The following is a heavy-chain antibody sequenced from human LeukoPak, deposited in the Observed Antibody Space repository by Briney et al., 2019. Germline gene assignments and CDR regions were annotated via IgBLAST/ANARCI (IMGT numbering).Heavy chain of an antibody. Sequence: PGGSLRLSCAASGFSVSSRYMSWVRQAPGKGLEWVSVIYIGGSTNNADSVKGRFSISRDNSKNTLYLQMNSLRAEDTAVYYCARDLAVAGPGAFDIWGQGTMVTDSS. CDR1: GFSVSSRY. CDR3: ARDLAVAGPGAFDI. V-gene: IGHV3-53*05. CDR2: IYIGGST. J-gene: IGHJ3*02. D-gene: IGHD6-19*01.